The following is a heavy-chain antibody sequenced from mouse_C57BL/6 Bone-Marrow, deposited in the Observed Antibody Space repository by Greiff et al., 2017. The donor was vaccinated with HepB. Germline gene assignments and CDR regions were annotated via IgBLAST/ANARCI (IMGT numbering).Heavy chain of an antibody. CDR2: IYPGDGDT. CDR3: ARWETGTVDY. V-gene: IGHV1-80*01. D-gene: IGHD4-1*01. CDR1: GYAFSGYW. J-gene: IGHJ2*01. Sequence: QVQLKESGAELVKPGASVKISCKASGYAFSGYWMNWVKQRPGKGLEWIGQIYPGDGDTNYNGKFKGKATLTADKSSSTAYMQLSSLTSEGSAVYFCARWETGTVDYWGQGTTLTVSS.